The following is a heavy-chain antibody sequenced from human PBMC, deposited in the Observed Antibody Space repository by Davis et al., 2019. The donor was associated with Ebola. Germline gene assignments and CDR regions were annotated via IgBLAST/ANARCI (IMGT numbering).Heavy chain of an antibody. CDR3: AKNQDCSGGSCYYYGMDV. J-gene: IGHJ6*02. V-gene: IGHV3-23*01. Sequence: GGSLRLSCAASGFTFSGYAMSWVRQTPGKGLKWVSAISGSGSSTYYADSVKGRFTISRDNSKNTLYLQMNSLRAEDTAVYYCAKNQDCSGGSCYYYGMDVWGQGTTVTVSS. CDR2: ISGSGSST. CDR1: GFTFSGYA. D-gene: IGHD2-15*01.